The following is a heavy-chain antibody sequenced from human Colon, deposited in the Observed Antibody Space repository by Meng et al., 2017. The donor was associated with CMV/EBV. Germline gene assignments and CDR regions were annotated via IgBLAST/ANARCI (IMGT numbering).Heavy chain of an antibody. V-gene: IGHV3-7*04. CDR3: VRGHYDGA. CDR2: IKADGSET. CDR1: RFSFSDFW. Sequence: GESLKISCTVSRFSFSDFWMNWVRQAPGKGLEWVANIKADGSETYYADSVKGRFIISRDNAKNSLYLQMNSLRAEDTAVYFCVRGHYDGAWGHGTLVTVSS. J-gene: IGHJ4*03. D-gene: IGHD3-16*01.